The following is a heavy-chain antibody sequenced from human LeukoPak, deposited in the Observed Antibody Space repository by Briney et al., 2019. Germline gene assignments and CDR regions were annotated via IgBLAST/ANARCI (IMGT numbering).Heavy chain of an antibody. CDR2: IYHSGST. J-gene: IGHJ4*02. Sequence: SETLSLTCAVYGGSFSGYYWGWIRQPPGKGLEWIGSIYHSGSTYYNPSLKSLVTISVDTSKNQFSLKLSSVTAADTAVYYCASIDYYDSSGYSPYFDYWGQGTLVTVSS. CDR1: GGSFSGYY. D-gene: IGHD3-22*01. V-gene: IGHV4-38-2*01. CDR3: ASIDYYDSSGYSPYFDY.